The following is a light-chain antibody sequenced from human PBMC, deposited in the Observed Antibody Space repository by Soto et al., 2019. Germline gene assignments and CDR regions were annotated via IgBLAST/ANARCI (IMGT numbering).Light chain of an antibody. Sequence: DIQMTQAPSSLSASVGDRVTITCQASQVITNYLNWYQQKPGKAHKLLIYDTSNLETGAPSRFSGSGSVTDFTCTISRLQPEDIATYYCQQYDNLPYTFGQGTKLEIK. CDR2: DTS. CDR3: QQYDNLPYT. V-gene: IGKV1-33*01. J-gene: IGKJ2*01. CDR1: QVITNY.